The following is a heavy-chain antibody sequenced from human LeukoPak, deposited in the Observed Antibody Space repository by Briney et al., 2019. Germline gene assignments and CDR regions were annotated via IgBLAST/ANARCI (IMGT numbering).Heavy chain of an antibody. D-gene: IGHD5-18*01. CDR1: GGSFSGYY. Sequence: PSETLSLTCAVYGGSFSGYYWSWIRQPPGKGLECIGSLYHSGSTYSNPSLRSRFTISVDTSKNQFSLKLSSVTAADTAVYYCARAPGYSYGTFDYWGQGTLVTVSS. CDR2: LYHSGST. J-gene: IGHJ4*02. V-gene: IGHV4-34*01. CDR3: ARAPGYSYGTFDY.